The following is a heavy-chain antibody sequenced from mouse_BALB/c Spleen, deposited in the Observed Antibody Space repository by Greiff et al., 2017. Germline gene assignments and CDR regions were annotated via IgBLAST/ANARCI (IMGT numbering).Heavy chain of an antibody. CDR1: GYSITSDYA. J-gene: IGHJ3*01. CDR2: ISYSGST. Sequence: DVKLQESGPGLVKPSQSLSLTCTVTGYSITSDYAWNWIRQFPGNKLEWMGYISYSGSTSYNPSLKSRISITRDTSKNQFFLQLNSVTTEDTATYYCARGVTGTRFAYWGQGTLVTVSA. D-gene: IGHD4-1*01. CDR3: ARGVTGTRFAY. V-gene: IGHV3-2*02.